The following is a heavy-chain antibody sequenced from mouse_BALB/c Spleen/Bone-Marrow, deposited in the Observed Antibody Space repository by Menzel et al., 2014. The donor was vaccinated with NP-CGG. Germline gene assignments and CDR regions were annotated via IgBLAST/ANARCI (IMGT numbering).Heavy chain of an antibody. V-gene: IGHV1-84*02. J-gene: IGHJ4*01. CDR1: GYTFTDYY. CDR2: IYPGSGST. D-gene: IGHD3-1*01. Sequence: VQLVESGPELVKPGASVKISCKASGYTFTDYYINWVKQKPGQGLEWIGWIYPGSGSTKYNEKFKGKATLTVDTSSSTAYMQLGSLTSEDTAVYFCANLGRYAMDYWGQGTSVTVSS. CDR3: ANLGRYAMDY.